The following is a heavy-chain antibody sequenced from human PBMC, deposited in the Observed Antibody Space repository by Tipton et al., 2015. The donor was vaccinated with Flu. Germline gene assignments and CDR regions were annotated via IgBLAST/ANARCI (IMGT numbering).Heavy chain of an antibody. CDR1: GESVSSGGYH. D-gene: IGHD3-9*01. V-gene: IGHV4-31*03. J-gene: IGHJ3*01. CDR3: ARDPGAYYGFMTGHRSGNIFDV. CDR2: IYFSDT. Sequence: TLSLTCTVSGESVSSGGYHWSWIRQFPGKGLEWIGSIYFSDTFYNPSLKSRGTISVDTSKNQFSLMLTSVTAADAAVYYCARDPGAYYGFMTGHRSGNIFDVWGHGTVVTVSS.